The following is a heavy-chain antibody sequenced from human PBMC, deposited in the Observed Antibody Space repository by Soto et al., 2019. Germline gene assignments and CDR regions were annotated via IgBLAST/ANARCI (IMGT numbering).Heavy chain of an antibody. J-gene: IGHJ6*02. CDR3: ARGESAHCSDGVCSLSDYSTMHV. Sequence: ASVKVSCKASGYMFTDYYIHWVRQAPGQGLEWLGKINPSGGRTSLSQQFRGSVTMYAFPSIATASMELNILTSGDTAVYYCARGESAHCSDGVCSLSDYSTMHVWGQGTTVTVSS. CDR1: GYMFTDYY. CDR2: INPSGGRT. D-gene: IGHD2-8*01. V-gene: IGHV1-2*04.